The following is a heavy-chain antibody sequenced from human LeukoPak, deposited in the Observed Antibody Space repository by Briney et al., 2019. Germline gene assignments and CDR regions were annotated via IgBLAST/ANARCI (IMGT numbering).Heavy chain of an antibody. V-gene: IGHV3-53*01. CDR2: IYSGGSS. Sequence: PGGSLRLSCAASGFSVSSNYMRWLRQAPGKGLEWVSVIYSGGSSYYGDSVKGRFTISRDNSKNTLYLQVNSLRAEDTAVYYCARAPSAQWYFQHWGQGTLVIVSS. D-gene: IGHD6-19*01. CDR3: ARAPSAQWYFQH. J-gene: IGHJ1*01. CDR1: GFSVSSNY.